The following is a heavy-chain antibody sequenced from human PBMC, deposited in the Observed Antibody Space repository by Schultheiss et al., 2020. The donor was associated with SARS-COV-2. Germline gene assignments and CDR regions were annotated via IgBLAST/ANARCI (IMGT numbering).Heavy chain of an antibody. V-gene: IGHV3-21*01. CDR1: GFTVSSNY. CDR2: ISSSSSYI. Sequence: GGSLRLSCAASGFTVSSNYMSWVRQAPGKGLEWVSSISSSSSYIYYADSVKGRFTISRDNAKNSLYLQMNSLRAEDTAVYYCARGPAYYYGMDVWGQGTTVTVSS. D-gene: IGHD2-2*01. CDR3: ARGPAYYYGMDV. J-gene: IGHJ6*02.